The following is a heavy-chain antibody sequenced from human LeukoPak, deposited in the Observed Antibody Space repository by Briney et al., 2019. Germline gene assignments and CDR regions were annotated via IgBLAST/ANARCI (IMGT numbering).Heavy chain of an antibody. CDR1: GYSIGSGYY. J-gene: IGHJ5*02. CDR2: IYHSGST. Sequence: SETLSLTCAVSGYSIGSGYYWGWIRQPPGKGLECIGSIYHSGSTYYNPSLKSRVTISVDTSKNQFSLKLSSVTATDTAVYYCARRGYCSSTSCYEYWFDPWGQGTLVTVSS. D-gene: IGHD2-2*01. V-gene: IGHV4-38-2*01. CDR3: ARRGYCSSTSCYEYWFDP.